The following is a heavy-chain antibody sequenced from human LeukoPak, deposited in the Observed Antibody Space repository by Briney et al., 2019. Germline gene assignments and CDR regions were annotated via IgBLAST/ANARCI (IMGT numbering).Heavy chain of an antibody. CDR2: INHSGST. D-gene: IGHD1-26*01. CDR3: ARGSEYSGSYRGLGY. V-gene: IGHV4-34*01. CDR1: GGPFSGCY. J-gene: IGHJ4*02. Sequence: SEPLSLTCGLYGGPFSGCYWRWIREPPGKALVWIGKINHSGSTNDNSSLTSRVTISVDTSKCQFSMKRSSVSAADTAVYYCARGSEYSGSYRGLGYWGQETLGTVSS.